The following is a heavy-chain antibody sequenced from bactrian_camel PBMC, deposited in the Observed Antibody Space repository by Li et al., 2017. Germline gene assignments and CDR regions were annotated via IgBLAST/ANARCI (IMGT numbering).Heavy chain of an antibody. V-gene: IGHV3S53*01. CDR1: YSSNC. D-gene: IGHD1*01. Sequence: QLVESGGGSVPAGGSLRLSCVSIYSSNCLGWFRQAPGNECELVSTIRSDGITRYADSVKGRFTISQDKLRSTVYLQMNSLKPEDTGVYYCAPGWMPDSRCGLGQGTQVTVS. J-gene: IGHJ4*01. CDR2: IRSDGIT.